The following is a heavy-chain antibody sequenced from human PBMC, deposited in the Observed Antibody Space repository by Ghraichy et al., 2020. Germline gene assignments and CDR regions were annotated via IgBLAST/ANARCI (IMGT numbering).Heavy chain of an antibody. V-gene: IGHV3-74*01. D-gene: IGHD2/OR15-2a*01. Sequence: GGSLRLSCAASGFTFSNFWIHWVRQPPGKGLCWVSRMKSDESTITYADSVKGRFTISRDNAKNTVYLQMNSLRVEDTAVYYCVRLILWGGDRDYWGQGNLGTVSS. CDR3: VRLILWGGDRDY. J-gene: IGHJ4*02. CDR2: MKSDESTI. CDR1: GFTFSNFW.